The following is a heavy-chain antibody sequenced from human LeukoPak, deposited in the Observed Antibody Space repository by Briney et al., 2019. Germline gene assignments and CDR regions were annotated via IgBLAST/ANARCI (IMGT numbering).Heavy chain of an antibody. J-gene: IGHJ6*02. V-gene: IGHV1-24*01. CDR3: ASAGQAAAGSYYYYGMDV. CDR1: GYTLTELS. Sequence: ASVKVSCKVSGYTLTELSMHWVRQAPGKGLEWMGGFDPEDGETIYAQKFQGRVTMTEDTSTDTAYMELSSLRSEDTAVYYCASAGQAAAGSYYYYGMDVWGQGTTVTVSS. CDR2: FDPEDGET. D-gene: IGHD6-13*01.